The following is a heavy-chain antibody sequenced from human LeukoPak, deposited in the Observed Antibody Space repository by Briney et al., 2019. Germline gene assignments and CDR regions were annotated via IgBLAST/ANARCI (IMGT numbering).Heavy chain of an antibody. J-gene: IGHJ6*02. CDR1: GFTFSSYS. CDR3: ANTDASYYYGMDV. Sequence: PGGSLRLSCAASGFTFSSYSMNWVRQAPGKGLEWVSSISSSSSYIYYADSVKGRFTISRDSAKNSLYLQMNSLRAEDTAVYYCANTDASYYYGMDVWGQGTTVTVSS. V-gene: IGHV3-21*01. CDR2: ISSSSSYI.